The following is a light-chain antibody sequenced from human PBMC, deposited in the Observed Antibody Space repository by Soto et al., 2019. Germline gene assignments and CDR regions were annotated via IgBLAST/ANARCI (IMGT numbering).Light chain of an antibody. CDR1: SNDVGGYNY. CDR2: EVT. Sequence: QSALTQPPSASGSPGQSVTISCTRTSNDVGGYNYVSWYQQYPGRAPKLMIYEVTKRPSGVPDRFSGSKSGNTASLTISGLQAEDEADYYCSSYAASNNFYFVFGGGTKLTVL. CDR3: SSYAASNNFYFV. V-gene: IGLV2-8*01. J-gene: IGLJ3*02.